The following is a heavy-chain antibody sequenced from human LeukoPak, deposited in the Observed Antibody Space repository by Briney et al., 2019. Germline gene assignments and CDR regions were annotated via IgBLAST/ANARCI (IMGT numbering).Heavy chain of an antibody. CDR2: TSWNSGTI. D-gene: IGHD6-19*01. V-gene: IGHV3-9*01. CDR1: GFTFDEYA. CDR3: SKGGFRAWYSDD. Sequence: QPGRSLRLSCAASGFTFDEYAMHWVRQAPGKGVEWVSGTSWNSGTIGYADSVRGRFTISRDNAKNSLYLQMDNLRAEDTAFYYCSKGGFRAWYSDDWGQGTLVTVSS. J-gene: IGHJ4*02.